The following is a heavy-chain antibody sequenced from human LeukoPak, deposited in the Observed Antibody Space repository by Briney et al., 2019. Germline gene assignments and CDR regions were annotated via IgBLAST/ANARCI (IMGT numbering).Heavy chain of an antibody. D-gene: IGHD3-3*01. Sequence: PSQTLSLTCTVSGGSISSGGYYWSWIRQPPGKGLEWIGYIYHSGSTYYNPSLKSRDTISVDTSKNQFSLKLNSVTAADTAVYYCARILPLHSSFWGGYSFDSWGQGTLVTVSS. CDR2: IYHSGST. V-gene: IGHV4-30-2*01. CDR3: ARILPLHSSFWGGYSFDS. CDR1: GGSISSGGYY. J-gene: IGHJ4*02.